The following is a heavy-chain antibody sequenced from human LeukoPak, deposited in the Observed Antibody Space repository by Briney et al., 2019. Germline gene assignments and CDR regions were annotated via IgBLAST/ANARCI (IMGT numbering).Heavy chain of an antibody. V-gene: IGHV3-23*01. D-gene: IGHD2-2*01. Sequence: PGGSLRLSCGASGFTFSTYSMSWVRQAPGKGLEWVSVIRSNGADTYYADSVKGRFTISRDNSKNTLYLQMNSLRAEDTAVYYCAKDCHCTITNRDFCGYMDVWGKGTTVTVSS. J-gene: IGHJ6*03. CDR1: GFTFSTYS. CDR3: AKDCHCTITNRDFCGYMDV. CDR2: IRSNGADT.